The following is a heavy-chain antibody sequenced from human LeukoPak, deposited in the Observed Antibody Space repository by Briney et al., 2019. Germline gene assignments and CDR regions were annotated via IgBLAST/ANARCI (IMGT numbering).Heavy chain of an antibody. V-gene: IGHV3-21*01. CDR3: ARGSSAAAESYFDY. Sequence: GGSLRLSCAASGFTFSNYNMNWVRQTPGKGLEWVSCISSSSSYIYYADSVEGRFTISRDNAKNSLYLQMNSLRAEDTAVYYCARGSSAAAESYFDYWGQGTLVTVSS. CDR2: ISSSSSYI. J-gene: IGHJ4*02. CDR1: GFTFSNYN. D-gene: IGHD6-25*01.